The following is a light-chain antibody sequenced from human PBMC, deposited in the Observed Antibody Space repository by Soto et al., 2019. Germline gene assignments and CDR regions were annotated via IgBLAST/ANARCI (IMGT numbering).Light chain of an antibody. J-gene: IGKJ2*01. V-gene: IGKV4-1*01. Sequence: DIVMTQSPASLAVSLGERASINCKSSQSLLYSSGNKNFLAWYQQKPGQPPKLLIYWASTRESGVPDRLSGSGSGTDFTLTISNLQAEDVAFYYCHQYYGTPPLFAQGTKLEI. CDR1: QSLLYSSGNKNF. CDR3: HQYYGTPPL. CDR2: WAS.